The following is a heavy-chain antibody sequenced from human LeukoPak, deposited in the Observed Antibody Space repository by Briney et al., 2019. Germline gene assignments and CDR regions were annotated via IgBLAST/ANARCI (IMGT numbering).Heavy chain of an antibody. V-gene: IGHV1-2*02. D-gene: IGHD3-22*01. J-gene: IGHJ4*02. CDR2: INPNSGGT. CDR1: GYTFTGYY. CDR3: ARSPYYYDSSGYHGVFDY. Sequence: GSVKVSCKASGYTFTGYYMHWVRQAPGQGLEWMGWINPNSGGTNYAQKFQGRVTMTRDTSISTAYMELSRLRSDDTAVYYCARSPYYYDSSGYHGVFDYWGQGTLVTVSS.